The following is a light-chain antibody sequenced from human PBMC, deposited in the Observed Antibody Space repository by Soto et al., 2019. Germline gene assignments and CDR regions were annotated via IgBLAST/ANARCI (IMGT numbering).Light chain of an antibody. Sequence: EIVLTQSPGTLSLSPGERATLSCRASQSVSSSYLAWYQQKPGQAPRLLIYGASSRATGIPDRFSGSGSGTDFTLTISRREPEDCAVYYCQQYDSSPLTFGGGTKVEIK. J-gene: IGKJ4*01. CDR1: QSVSSSY. V-gene: IGKV3-20*01. CDR2: GAS. CDR3: QQYDSSPLT.